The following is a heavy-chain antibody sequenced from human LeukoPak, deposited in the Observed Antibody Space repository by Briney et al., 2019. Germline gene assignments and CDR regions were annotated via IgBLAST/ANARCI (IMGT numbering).Heavy chain of an antibody. V-gene: IGHV3-30*02. Sequence: GGSLRLSCAASGFTFSSYGMHWVRQAPGKGLEWVAFIRYDGSNKYYADSVKGRFTISRDNSKNTLYLQMNSLRAEDTAVYYCARGHRYSSSWYYFDYWGQGTLVTVSS. CDR1: GFTFSSYG. CDR2: IRYDGSNK. CDR3: ARGHRYSSSWYYFDY. J-gene: IGHJ4*02. D-gene: IGHD6-13*01.